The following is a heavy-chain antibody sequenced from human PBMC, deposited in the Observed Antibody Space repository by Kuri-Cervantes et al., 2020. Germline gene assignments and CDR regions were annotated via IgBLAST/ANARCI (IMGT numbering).Heavy chain of an antibody. D-gene: IGHD3-16*01. Sequence: ASVKVSCKASGGTFSSYDINWVRQATGQGLEWMGWMNPNSGNTGYAQKFRGRVTMTRNTSISTAYMELSSLTSEDTAVYYCVRVRLRDYYYYYMDVWGKGTTVTVSS. V-gene: IGHV1-8*02. CDR2: MNPNSGNT. CDR1: GGTFSSYD. J-gene: IGHJ6*03. CDR3: VRVRLRDYYYYYMDV.